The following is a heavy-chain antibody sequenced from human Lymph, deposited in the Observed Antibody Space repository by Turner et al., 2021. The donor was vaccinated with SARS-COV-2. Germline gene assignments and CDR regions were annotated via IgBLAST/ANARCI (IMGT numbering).Heavy chain of an antibody. D-gene: IGHD3-9*01. J-gene: IGHJ5*02. CDR3: ARAAQLTVWFDP. V-gene: IGHV1-8*01. CDR2: MNHNSGNT. Sequence: QVQPVQSGAEVKKPGASVKVSCKASGYTFTSYDSNWVRQATGQGLEWMGRMNHNSGNTGYAQKFQGRVTMTRNTSISTAYMELSSLRSEDTAVYYCARAAQLTVWFDPWGQGTLVTVSS. CDR1: GYTFTSYD.